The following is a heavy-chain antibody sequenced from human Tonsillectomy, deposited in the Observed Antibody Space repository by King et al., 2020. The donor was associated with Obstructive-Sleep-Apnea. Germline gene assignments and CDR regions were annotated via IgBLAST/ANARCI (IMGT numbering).Heavy chain of an antibody. CDR3: ARDCTNGVCYILSYYYGMDV. D-gene: IGHD2-8*01. Sequence: VQLQQWGAGLLKPSETLSLTCAVYGGSFSGYYWSWIRQPPGKGLEWIGEINHSGSTNYNPSLKSRVTISVDTSKYQFSLKLSSVTAADTAVYYCARDCTNGVCYILSYYYGMDVWGQGTTVTVSS. CDR2: INHSGST. V-gene: IGHV4-34*01. CDR1: GGSFSGYY. J-gene: IGHJ6*02.